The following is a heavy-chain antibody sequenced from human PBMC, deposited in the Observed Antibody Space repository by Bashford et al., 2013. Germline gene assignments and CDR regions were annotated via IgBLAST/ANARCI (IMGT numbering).Heavy chain of an antibody. Sequence: VRQAPGKGLEWVSVIYRGGSTYYADSAKGRFTISRDNSKNTLYLQMNSLRADDTAMYYCARVWGTTVIANWYFDLWGRGTLVTVSS. D-gene: IGHD4-11*01. CDR2: IYRGGST. CDR3: ARVWGTTVIANWYFDL. V-gene: IGHV3-53*01. J-gene: IGHJ2*01.